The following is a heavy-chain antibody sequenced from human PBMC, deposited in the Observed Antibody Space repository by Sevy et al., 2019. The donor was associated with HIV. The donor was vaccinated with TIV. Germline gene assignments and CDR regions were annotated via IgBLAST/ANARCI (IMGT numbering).Heavy chain of an antibody. CDR2: IYPADSDI. D-gene: IGHD3-22*01. CDR3: ARWATYYYDTSGFKYFDR. Sequence: GESLKISCKGSGYSFTSYWIGWVRQIPGKGLEWMGIIYPADSDIRYSPSFQGQVTISADKFISTAYLQWSSLKASDTAMYYCARWATYYYDTSGFKYFDRWGQGTLVTVSS. J-gene: IGHJ5*02. CDR1: GYSFTSYW. V-gene: IGHV5-51*01.